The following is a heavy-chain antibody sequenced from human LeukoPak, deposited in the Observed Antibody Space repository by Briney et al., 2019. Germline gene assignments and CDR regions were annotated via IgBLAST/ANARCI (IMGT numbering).Heavy chain of an antibody. D-gene: IGHD3-22*01. J-gene: IGHJ4*02. V-gene: IGHV1-2*02. Sequence: GASVKVSCKASGGTFSSYAISWVRQAPGQGLEWMGWINPNSGVTEYAQTFQDRVTMTTDTSVSTAYMELSTLRSDDTAVYFCARTVHADTGGYGQFDSWGQGTQVTVSS. CDR3: ARTVHADTGGYGQFDS. CDR1: GGTFSSYA. CDR2: INPNSGVT.